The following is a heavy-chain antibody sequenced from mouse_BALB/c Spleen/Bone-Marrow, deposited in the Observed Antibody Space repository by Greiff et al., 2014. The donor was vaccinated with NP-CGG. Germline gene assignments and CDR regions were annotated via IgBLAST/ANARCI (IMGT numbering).Heavy chain of an antibody. V-gene: IGHV14-3*02. J-gene: IGHJ2*01. CDR1: GFNIRDTY. CDR3: ARYRYGNFDY. D-gene: IGHD2-1*01. CDR2: IDPANGNT. Sequence: VQLQQSGAELVKPGASVKLSCTASGFNIRDTYIHWVKQRPEQGLEWIGRIDPANGNTKYDPKFQGRATITADTSSNTAYLQLSSLTSEDTAVYYCARYRYGNFDYWGQGTTLTVSS.